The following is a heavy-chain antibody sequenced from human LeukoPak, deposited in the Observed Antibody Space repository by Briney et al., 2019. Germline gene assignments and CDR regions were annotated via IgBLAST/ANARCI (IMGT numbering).Heavy chain of an antibody. CDR1: GYTITGYY. CDR3: ARAGYCSGGSCYPNFDY. CDR2: INPNSGGT. J-gene: IGHJ4*02. Sequence: ASVKVSCKASGYTITGYYMHWVRQAPGQGLEWMGRINPNSGGTNYAQKFQGRVTMTRDTSISTAYMELSRLRSDDTAVYYCARAGYCSGGSCYPNFDYWGQGTLVTVSS. D-gene: IGHD2-15*01. V-gene: IGHV1-2*06.